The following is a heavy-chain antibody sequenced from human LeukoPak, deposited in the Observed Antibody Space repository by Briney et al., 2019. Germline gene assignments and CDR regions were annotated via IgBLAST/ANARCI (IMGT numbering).Heavy chain of an antibody. CDR3: ASTASGWAFIFDY. Sequence: SETLSLTCTVSGGSISSSSYYWGWIRQPPGKGLEWIGSIYYSGSTYYNPSLKSRVTISVDTSKNQFPLKLSSVTAADTAVYYCASTASGWAFIFDYWGQGTLVTVSS. CDR1: GGSISSSSYY. J-gene: IGHJ4*02. V-gene: IGHV4-39*01. D-gene: IGHD6-19*01. CDR2: IYYSGST.